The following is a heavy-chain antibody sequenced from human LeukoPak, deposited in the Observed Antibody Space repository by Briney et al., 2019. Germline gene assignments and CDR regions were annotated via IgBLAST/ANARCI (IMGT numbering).Heavy chain of an antibody. CDR3: WGYCSGGSCPYYYYYYYMDV. V-gene: IGHV3-66*02. Sequence: GGSLRLSCAASGFTVSSNYMSWVRQAPGKGLEWVSVIYSGGSTYYADSVKGRFTISRDNYKNTLYLQMNSLRAEDTAVYYCWGYCSGGSCPYYYYYYYMDVWGKGTTVTVSS. J-gene: IGHJ6*03. CDR1: GFTVSSNY. CDR2: IYSGGST. D-gene: IGHD2-15*01.